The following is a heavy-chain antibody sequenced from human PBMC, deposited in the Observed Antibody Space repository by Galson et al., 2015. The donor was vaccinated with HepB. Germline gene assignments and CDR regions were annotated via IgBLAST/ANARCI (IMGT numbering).Heavy chain of an antibody. J-gene: IGHJ4*02. CDR1: GYSFTTYS. CDR3: TRDSRLGQQPAFDF. Sequence: SVKVSCKASGYSFTTYSMNWFRQAPGQGLEWMGYISSSTGNPIYAQGFTGRFVFSWDTSVSTAYLQISSLAAEDTALYYCTRDSRLGQQPAFDFWGQGTLVTVSS. CDR2: ISSSTGNP. V-gene: IGHV7-4-1*02. D-gene: IGHD6-13*01.